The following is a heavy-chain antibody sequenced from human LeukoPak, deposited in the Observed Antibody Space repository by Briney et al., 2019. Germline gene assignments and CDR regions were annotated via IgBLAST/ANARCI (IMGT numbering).Heavy chain of an antibody. CDR3: ARGVDTVVSYYYYYMDV. CDR1: GYSISSGYY. Sequence: SETLSLTCAVSGYSISSGYYWGWIRQPPGKGLEWIGSIYHSGSTYYNPSLKSRVTISVDTSKNQFSLKVSSVTAADTAVYYCARGVDTVVSYYYYYMDVWGKGTTVTVSS. V-gene: IGHV4-38-2*01. D-gene: IGHD5-18*01. J-gene: IGHJ6*03. CDR2: IYHSGST.